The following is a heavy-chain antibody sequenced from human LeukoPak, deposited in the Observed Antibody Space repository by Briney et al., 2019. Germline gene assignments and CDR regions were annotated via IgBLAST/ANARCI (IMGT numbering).Heavy chain of an antibody. V-gene: IGHV3-30*02. CDR1: GFTFNRYG. CDR2: IQYDESHR. D-gene: IGHD1-20*01. CDR3: AKDYSTNNWNEGIGY. Sequence: GGSLRLSCAASGFTFNRYGMHWVRQAPGKGLECVAFIQYDESHRFYGGSVRGRFTISRDNSKNTLYLQMNSLRAEDTAVYYCAKDYSTNNWNEGIGYWGQGTLVTVSS. J-gene: IGHJ4*02.